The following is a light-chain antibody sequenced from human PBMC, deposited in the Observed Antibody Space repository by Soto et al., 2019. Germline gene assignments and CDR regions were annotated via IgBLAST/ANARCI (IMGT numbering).Light chain of an antibody. CDR2: EVS. Sequence: QSALTQPASVSGSPGQSITISCTGTSSDIGDYKYVSWYQQHPGRAPKLMMYEVSNRPSGVSDRFSGSKSGRTASLTISGLQAEDEADYYCSSYTSSNTLVVFGGGTKLTVL. CDR3: SSYTSSNTLVV. CDR1: SSDIGDYKY. J-gene: IGLJ2*01. V-gene: IGLV2-14*01.